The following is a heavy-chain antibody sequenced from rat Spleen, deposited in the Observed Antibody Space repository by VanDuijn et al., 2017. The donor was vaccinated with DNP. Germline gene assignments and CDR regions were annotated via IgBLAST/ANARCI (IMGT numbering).Heavy chain of an antibody. CDR3: TRASGSPFAY. D-gene: IGHD1-4*01. Sequence: QVQLKESGPGLVQPSQTLSLACTVSGFSLTSYHVHWVRQSPGKGLEWMGRIQSGGSTDYNSALKSRLSISRDTSKSQVFLKMDSLQTEDTAIYFCTRASGSPFAYWGQGTLVTVSS. J-gene: IGHJ3*01. CDR2: IQSGGST. V-gene: IGHV2-1*01. CDR1: GFSLTSYH.